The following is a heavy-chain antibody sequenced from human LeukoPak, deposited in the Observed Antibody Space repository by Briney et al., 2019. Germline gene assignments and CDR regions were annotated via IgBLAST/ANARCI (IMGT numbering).Heavy chain of an antibody. CDR1: GYISVDYY. D-gene: IGHD3-10*01. CDR2: INPNSGGT. J-gene: IGHJ4*02. V-gene: IGHV1-2*02. Sequence: ASVRDSCVASGYISVDYYVRWGRPAPGQGLEWMGWINPNSGGTNYAQNFQGRVTMTRNTSISTDNMELSRLRSDDTAVYYCARDPYGSGNYYFDYSGQG. CDR3: ARDPYGSGNYYFDY.